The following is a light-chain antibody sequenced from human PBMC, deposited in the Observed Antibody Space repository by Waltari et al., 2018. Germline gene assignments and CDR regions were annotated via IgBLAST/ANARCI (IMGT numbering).Light chain of an antibody. CDR1: QNIATY. CDR2: GAS. V-gene: IGKV1-39*01. J-gene: IGKJ2*01. CDR3: QHGYSTLYT. Sequence: DIQMTQSPSSLSASVGDRVTITCRASQNIATYLNWYQQKPGKAPNLLIYGASNLKSGVPSRFSGSGSVTDFTLTISSLQREDLAIYYCQHGYSTLYTFGQGTNLEIK.